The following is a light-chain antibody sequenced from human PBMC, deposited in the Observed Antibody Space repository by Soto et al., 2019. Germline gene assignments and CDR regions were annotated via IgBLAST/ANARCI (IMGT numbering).Light chain of an antibody. J-gene: IGKJ2*01. CDR1: QSINSY. CDR3: QQSYSIPYT. Sequence: DIQMTQSPSSLSASVGDRVTITCRASQSINSYVNWYQQKPGKAPKFLIYAASTLQSGVPSRFSGSESGTDFTLTITSLQTEDFATYYCQQSYSIPYTFGQGTKLEIK. CDR2: AAS. V-gene: IGKV1-39*01.